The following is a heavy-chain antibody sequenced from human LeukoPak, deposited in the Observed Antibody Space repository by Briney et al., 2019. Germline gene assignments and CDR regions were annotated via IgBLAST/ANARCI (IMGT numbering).Heavy chain of an antibody. CDR3: GTVRGPDSSRWYSDY. J-gene: IGHJ4*02. CDR2: IWYDGSNK. Sequence: GGSLRLSCAASGFRFSNYGMHWVRQAPRKGLEWVALIWYDGSNKYYADSLKGRFTISRDNSKNTLYLQMNSLRAEDTAVYYCGTVRGPDSSRWYSDYWGQGTLVTVSS. CDR1: GFRFSNYG. V-gene: IGHV3-33*01. D-gene: IGHD6-13*01.